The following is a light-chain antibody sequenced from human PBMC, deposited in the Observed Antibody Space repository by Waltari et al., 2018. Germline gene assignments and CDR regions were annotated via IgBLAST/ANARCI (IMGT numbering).Light chain of an antibody. J-gene: IGKJ3*01. V-gene: IGKV4-1*01. Sequence: DIVMTQSPDSLTVSLGERATINCKSSKSVLYSSNNKNYLAWYQQKPGQPPKLLIYWASTRESGVPDRFSGSGSGTDFTLTISSLQAEDVAVYYCQQYYSTLPTFGPGTKVDIK. CDR3: QQYYSTLPT. CDR1: KSVLYSSNNKNY. CDR2: WAS.